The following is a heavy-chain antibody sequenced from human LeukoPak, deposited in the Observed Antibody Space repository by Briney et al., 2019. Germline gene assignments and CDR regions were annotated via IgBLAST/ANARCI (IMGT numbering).Heavy chain of an antibody. Sequence: GGSLRLSCAASGFTFSSYSMNWVRQAPGKGLEWVSSISSSSSYIYYADSVKGRFTISRDNAKNSLYLQMNSLRAEDTAVYYCARILSSAWGELGYWGQGTLVTVSS. CDR2: ISSSSSYI. V-gene: IGHV3-21*01. J-gene: IGHJ4*02. CDR1: GFTFSSYS. CDR3: ARILSSAWGELGY. D-gene: IGHD6-19*01.